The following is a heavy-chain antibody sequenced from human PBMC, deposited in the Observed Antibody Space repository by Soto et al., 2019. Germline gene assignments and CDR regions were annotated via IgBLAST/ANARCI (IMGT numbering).Heavy chain of an antibody. J-gene: IGHJ3*02. CDR1: GGTFSSYA. V-gene: IGHV1-69*13. CDR3: ARARSTSCDYGSCAFDI. Sequence: SVKVSCKASGGTFSSYAISWVRQAPGQGLEWMGGIIPIFGTANYAQKFQGRVTITADESTSTAYMELSSLRSEDTAVYYCARARSTSCDYGSCAFDIWGQGTMLTVSS. D-gene: IGHD2-2*01. CDR2: IIPIFGTA.